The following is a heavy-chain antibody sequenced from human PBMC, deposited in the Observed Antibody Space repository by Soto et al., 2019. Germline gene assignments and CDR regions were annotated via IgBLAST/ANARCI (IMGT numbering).Heavy chain of an antibody. CDR2: LSAYNGNT. Sequence: QVQLVQSGAEVKKPGASVKVSCKASGYTFTSYGISWVRQAPGQGLEWMGWLSAYNGNTNYAQKLQGRVTMTTDTSTSTAYMELRRLRSDDTAVYYCARDASRWLVGVGYFDYWGQGTLVTVSS. J-gene: IGHJ4*02. CDR3: ARDASRWLVGVGYFDY. D-gene: IGHD6-19*01. CDR1: GYTFTSYG. V-gene: IGHV1-18*04.